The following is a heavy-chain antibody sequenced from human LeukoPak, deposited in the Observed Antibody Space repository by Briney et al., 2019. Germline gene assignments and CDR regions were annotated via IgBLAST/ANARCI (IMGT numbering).Heavy chain of an antibody. D-gene: IGHD3-9*01. J-gene: IGHJ5*02. CDR2: INPNSGGA. CDR3: ARSGASYYDILTGYYMENWFDP. V-gene: IGHV1-2*02. CDR1: GYTFTGYY. Sequence: GASVKVSCKASGYTFTGYYMHWVRQAPGQGLEWMGWINPNSGGANYAQKFQGRVTMTRDTSISTAYMELSRLRSDDTAVYYCARSGASYYDILTGYYMENWFDPWGQGTLVTVSS.